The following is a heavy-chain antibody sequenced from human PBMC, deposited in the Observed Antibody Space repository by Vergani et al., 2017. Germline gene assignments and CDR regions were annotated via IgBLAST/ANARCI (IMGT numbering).Heavy chain of an antibody. D-gene: IGHD1-26*01. Sequence: EVQLLESGGGLVQPGGSLRLSCAASGFTFSSYAMSWVRQAPGKGLEWVGRIKSKTDGGTTDYAAPVKGRFTISRDDSKNTLYLQMNSLKTEDTAVYYCTTDKWELLGNWYFDLWGRGTLVTVSS. CDR2: IKSKTDGGTT. CDR3: TTDKWELLGNWYFDL. V-gene: IGHV3-15*01. J-gene: IGHJ2*01. CDR1: GFTFSSYA.